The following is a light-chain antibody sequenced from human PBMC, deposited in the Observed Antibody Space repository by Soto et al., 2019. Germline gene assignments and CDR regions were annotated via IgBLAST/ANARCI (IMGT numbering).Light chain of an antibody. J-gene: IGKJ4*01. CDR2: DAS. V-gene: IGKV1-5*01. Sequence: DIQMTQSPSSLSASVGGRVTITCRASLSISNWLAWYQQKPGKAPKFLIYDASSLESGVPSRFSGSGSGTEFTLTISSLQPDDFATYHCQQYNTYSLTFGGGTKVDIK. CDR3: QQYNTYSLT. CDR1: LSISNW.